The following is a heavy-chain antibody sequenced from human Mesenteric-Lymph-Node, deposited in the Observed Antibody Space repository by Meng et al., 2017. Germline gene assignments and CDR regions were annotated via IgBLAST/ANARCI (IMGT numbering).Heavy chain of an antibody. CDR2: IIPIFGTG. CDR3: ARLLVGANNGDAFDI. CDR1: GGTFSSYA. D-gene: IGHD1-26*01. J-gene: IGHJ3*02. V-gene: IGHV1-69*13. Sequence: SVKVSCKASGGTFSSYAISWVRQAPGQGLEWMGGIIPIFGTGNYAQKFQGRVTITADESTSTAYMELSSLRSEDTAVYYCARLLVGANNGDAFDIWGQGTMVTVSS.